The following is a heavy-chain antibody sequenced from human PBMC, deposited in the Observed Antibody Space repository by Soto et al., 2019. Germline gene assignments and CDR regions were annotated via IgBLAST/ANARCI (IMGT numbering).Heavy chain of an antibody. CDR3: ARLVAPGQFDY. D-gene: IGHD5-12*01. CDR1: GYTFADYA. CDR2: INSAHGKT. Sequence: ASVKVSCKASGYTFADYAVHWVRQAPGQSLEWMGWINSAHGKTKYSQKFQAGVTITRDASATTDYLELSSLRSEDTAVYYCARLVAPGQFDYWGQGTRVTVSS. V-gene: IGHV1-3*04. J-gene: IGHJ4*02.